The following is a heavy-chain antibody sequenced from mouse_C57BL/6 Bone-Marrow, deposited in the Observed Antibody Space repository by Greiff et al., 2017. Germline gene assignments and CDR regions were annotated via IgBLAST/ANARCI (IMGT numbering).Heavy chain of an antibody. CDR2: IDPENGDT. Sequence: EVQLQESGAELVRPGASVTLSCTASGFNIQDDYMHWVKQRPEQGLEWIGWIDPENGDTEYASKFQGKAPLTADTSSNTSYLQLSSLTSEDTAVYYCTPFCYCNYGYARDYWGQGTSVTVSS. V-gene: IGHV14-4*01. J-gene: IGHJ4*01. CDR3: TPFCYCNYGYARDY. D-gene: IGHD2-1*01. CDR1: GFNIQDDY.